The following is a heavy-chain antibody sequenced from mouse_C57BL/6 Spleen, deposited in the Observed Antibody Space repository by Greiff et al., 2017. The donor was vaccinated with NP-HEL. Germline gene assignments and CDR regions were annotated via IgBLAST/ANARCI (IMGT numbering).Heavy chain of an antibody. V-gene: IGHV5-17*01. CDR1: GFTFSDYG. CDR2: ISSGSSTI. Sequence: DVMLVESGGGLVKPGGSLKLSCAASGFTFSDYGMHWVRQAPEKGLEWVAYISSGSSTIYYADTVKGRFTISRDNAKNTLFLQMTSLRSEDTAMYYCARRRVYYAMDYWGQGTSVTVSS. CDR3: ARRRVYYAMDY. J-gene: IGHJ4*01.